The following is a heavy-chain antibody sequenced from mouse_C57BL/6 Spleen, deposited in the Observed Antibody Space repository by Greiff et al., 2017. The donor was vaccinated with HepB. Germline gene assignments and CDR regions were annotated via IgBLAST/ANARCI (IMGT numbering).Heavy chain of an antibody. CDR3: ARTRSTMVTGGFAY. V-gene: IGHV5-17*01. J-gene: IGHJ3*01. CDR1: GFTFSDYG. D-gene: IGHD2-2*01. Sequence: VQLKESGGGLVKPGGSLKLSCAASGFTFSDYGMHWVRQAPEKGLEWVAYISSGSSTIYYADTVKGRFTISRDNAKNTLFLQMTSLRSEDTAMYYCARTRSTMVTGGFAYWGQGTLVTVSA. CDR2: ISSGSSTI.